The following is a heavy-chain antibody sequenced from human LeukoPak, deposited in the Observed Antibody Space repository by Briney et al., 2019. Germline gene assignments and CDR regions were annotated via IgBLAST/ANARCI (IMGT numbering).Heavy chain of an antibody. D-gene: IGHD5-18*01. V-gene: IGHV1-2*04. CDR3: ARDTAKNWFDP. CDR1: GYTFIAYY. Sequence: ASVKVSCKASGYTFIAYYLHWVRQAPGQGLEWMGWINPNNGATGYAQNFQGWVTMTRDTSISTAYMELSRLRSDDTAVYYCARDTAKNWFDPWGQGTLVTVSS. CDR2: INPNNGAT. J-gene: IGHJ5*02.